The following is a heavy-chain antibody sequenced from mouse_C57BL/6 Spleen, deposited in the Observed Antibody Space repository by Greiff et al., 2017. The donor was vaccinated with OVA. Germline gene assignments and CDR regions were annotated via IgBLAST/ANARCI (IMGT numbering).Heavy chain of an antibody. CDR3: ARDYDYVGDY. CDR1: GYTFTSYG. D-gene: IGHD2-4*01. Sequence: QVQLQQSGPELVKPGASVKLSCKASGYTFTSYGINWVKQRPGQGLEWIGWIYPGDGSTKYNEKFKGKATLTVDTSSSTAYMELHSLTSEDSAVYFCARDYDYVGDYWGQGTTLTVSS. V-gene: IGHV1-85*01. J-gene: IGHJ2*01. CDR2: IYPGDGST.